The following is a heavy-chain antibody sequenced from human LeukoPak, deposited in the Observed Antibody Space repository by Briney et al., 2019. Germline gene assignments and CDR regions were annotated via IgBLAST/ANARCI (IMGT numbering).Heavy chain of an antibody. CDR2: INHSGST. V-gene: IGHV4-34*01. CDR1: GGSFSGYY. Sequence: PSETLSLTCAVYGGSFSGYYWSRIRQPSGKGLEWIGEINHSGSTNYNPSLKSRVTISVDTSKNQFSLKLSSVTAADTAVYYCARHERTGYAVWARAFDYWGQGTLVTVSS. J-gene: IGHJ4*02. D-gene: IGHD3-16*01. CDR3: ARHERTGYAVWARAFDY.